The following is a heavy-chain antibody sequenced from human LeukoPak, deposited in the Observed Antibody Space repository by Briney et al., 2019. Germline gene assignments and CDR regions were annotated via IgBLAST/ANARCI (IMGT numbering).Heavy chain of an antibody. D-gene: IGHD2-2*01. CDR1: GFTFSNYA. Sequence: GGSLRLSCAASGFTFSNYAMSWVRQAPGKGLEWVSAINGGGDATEYADSVKGRFTISRDNSKKTLYLQMNSLRPEDTAVYYCARCTASCYANAFDVWGQGTLHTASS. V-gene: IGHV3-23*01. J-gene: IGHJ3*01. CDR2: INGGGDAT. CDR3: ARCTASCYANAFDV.